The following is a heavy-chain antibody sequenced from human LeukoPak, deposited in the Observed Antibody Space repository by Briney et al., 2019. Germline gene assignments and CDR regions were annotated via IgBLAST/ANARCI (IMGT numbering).Heavy chain of an antibody. D-gene: IGHD3-10*01. CDR1: GGSISSGDYY. CDR3: ARDYYGSGIRGAHAFDI. Sequence: SQTLSLTCTVSGGSISSGDYYWSWIRQPPGKGLEWIGYIYYSGSTYYNPSLKSRVTISVDTSKNQFSLKLSSVTAADTAVYYCARDYYGSGIRGAHAFDIWGQGTMVTVSS. J-gene: IGHJ3*02. V-gene: IGHV4-30-4*01. CDR2: IYYSGST.